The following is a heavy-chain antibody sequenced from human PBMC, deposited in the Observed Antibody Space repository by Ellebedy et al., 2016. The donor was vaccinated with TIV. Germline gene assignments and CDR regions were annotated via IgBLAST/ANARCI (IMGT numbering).Heavy chain of an antibody. CDR3: ARDSGADPRDY. Sequence: PGGSLRLSCAASGFTFSRYSMNWVRQAPGKGLEWVANIKQDGSEKYYVDSVKGRFTISRDHAKNSLYLQMNSLRAEDTAVYYCARDSGADPRDYWGQGTLVTVSS. D-gene: IGHD6-13*01. CDR2: IKQDGSEK. J-gene: IGHJ4*02. V-gene: IGHV3-7*01. CDR1: GFTFSRYS.